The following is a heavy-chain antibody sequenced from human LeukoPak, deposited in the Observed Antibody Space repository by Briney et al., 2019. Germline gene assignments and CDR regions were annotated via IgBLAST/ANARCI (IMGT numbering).Heavy chain of an antibody. J-gene: IGHJ4*02. CDR3: AREGCSGGSCNLYYFDY. Sequence: GGSLRLSCAASGFTFSSYWMSWVRQAPGKGLEWVANIKQDGSEKYYVDSVKGRFTLSRDNAKNSLYLQMNSLRAEDTAVYYCAREGCSGGSCNLYYFDYWGQGTLVTVSS. D-gene: IGHD2-15*01. CDR2: IKQDGSEK. CDR1: GFTFSSYW. V-gene: IGHV3-7*01.